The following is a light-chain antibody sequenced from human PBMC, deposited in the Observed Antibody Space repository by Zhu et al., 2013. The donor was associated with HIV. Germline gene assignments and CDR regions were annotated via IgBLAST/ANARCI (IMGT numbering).Light chain of an antibody. Sequence: EIVLTQSPGTLSLSPGERATLSCRASQSVRSSYLAWYQQKPGRAPRLLIYGASTRAAGIPDRFSGSGSGTDFTLTISRLDPDDFATYYCQQYNDYSLYTFGQGTTLEIK. CDR2: GAS. J-gene: IGKJ2*01. CDR1: QSVRSSY. CDR3: QQYNDYSLYT. V-gene: IGKV3-20*01.